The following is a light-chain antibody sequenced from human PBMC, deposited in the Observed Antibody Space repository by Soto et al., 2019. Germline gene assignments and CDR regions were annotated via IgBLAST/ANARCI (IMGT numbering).Light chain of an antibody. J-gene: IGKJ1*01. CDR2: KAS. Sequence: DIQMTQSPSTPSASIGDRVTITCRASQYMSDWLAWYQQKPGKVPKLLISKASYLESGLPLRFSGSGSGREFTLTISSLQPDDFATYYCQQYSSYPWTFGQGTKVEVK. V-gene: IGKV1-5*03. CDR1: QYMSDW. CDR3: QQYSSYPWT.